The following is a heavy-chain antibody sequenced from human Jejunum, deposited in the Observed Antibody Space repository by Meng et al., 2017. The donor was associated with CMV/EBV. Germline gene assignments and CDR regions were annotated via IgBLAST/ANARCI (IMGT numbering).Heavy chain of an antibody. CDR1: GFTFTTSG. Sequence: VQLVESGAGGVQPVGSLGPSCAVFGFTFTTSGIHWVRQAPGKGLQWVAFIDSDGNNDDYTYSVKGRFTISRDNSKYTVFLQMDSLRPEDSAIYYCAKDIDYWGRGTLVTVSS. CDR2: IDSDGNND. J-gene: IGHJ4*02. V-gene: IGHV3-30*02. CDR3: AKDIDY.